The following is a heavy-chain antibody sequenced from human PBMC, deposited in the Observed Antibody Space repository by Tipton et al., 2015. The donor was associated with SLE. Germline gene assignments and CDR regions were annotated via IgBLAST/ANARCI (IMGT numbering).Heavy chain of an antibody. V-gene: IGHV4-59*01. J-gene: IGHJ5*02. D-gene: IGHD6-6*01. CDR2: IYYSGST. CDR1: GASFSSYY. CDR3: ARGGPSSKWLDP. Sequence: LRLSCTVSGASFSSYYWSWIRQPPGKGLEWIGYIYYSGSTNYNPSLKSRVTISVDTSKNQFSLKLNSVTAADTAVYYCARGGPSSKWLDPWGRGTQVTVSS.